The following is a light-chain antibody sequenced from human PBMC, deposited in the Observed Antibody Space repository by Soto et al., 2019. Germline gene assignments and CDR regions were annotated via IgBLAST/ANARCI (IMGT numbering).Light chain of an antibody. J-gene: IGLJ2*01. CDR1: SSDVGNYNL. V-gene: IGLV2-23*01. Sequence: QSALTQPASVSGSPGQSITISCTGTSSDVGNYNLVSWYQQHPGKAPKLIIYEGSKRPSGVSNRFSGSKSGNTASLTISGLQTEDEADYYCCSNADLILFGGGTTLPVL. CDR3: CSNADLIL. CDR2: EGS.